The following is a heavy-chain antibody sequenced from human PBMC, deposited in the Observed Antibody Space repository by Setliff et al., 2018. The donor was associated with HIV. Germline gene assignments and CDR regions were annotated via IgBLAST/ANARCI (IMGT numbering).Heavy chain of an antibody. CDR1: GGSISSGDYY. J-gene: IGHJ5*02. CDR2: IHTSGNT. V-gene: IGHV4-61*02. CDR3: ARVSRLHPFDP. Sequence: SETLSLTCTVSGGSISSGDYYWTWIRQPAGKGLQWVGRIHTSGNTNYNPSLKSRVTISVDTSKSQFSLKLSSLTAADTAVYYCARVSRLHPFDPWGQGVLVTVSS. D-gene: IGHD2-15*01.